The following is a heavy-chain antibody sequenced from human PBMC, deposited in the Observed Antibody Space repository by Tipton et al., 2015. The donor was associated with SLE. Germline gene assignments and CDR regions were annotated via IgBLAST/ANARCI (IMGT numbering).Heavy chain of an antibody. J-gene: IGHJ4*02. CDR1: GGSISSGIYH. CDR2: INPSGSN. CDR3: ARLPDYFDH. V-gene: IGHV4-61*09. Sequence: TLSLTCTVSGGSISSGIYHWTWIRQPAGKGLEWIGHINPSGSNNYNPSLRSRVAMSVDTSKNHFSLRLSSVTAADTAVYYCARLPDYFDHWGQGALVTVSS.